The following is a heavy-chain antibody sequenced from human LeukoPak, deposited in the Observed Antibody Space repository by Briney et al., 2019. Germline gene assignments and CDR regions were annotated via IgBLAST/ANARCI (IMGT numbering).Heavy chain of an antibody. CDR2: INPNSGNT. CDR3: ARSTLSAIFGVVIDRRFDY. V-gene: IGHV1-8*02. Sequence: ASVKVSCKASGYTFTGYYMHWVRQAPGQGLEWMGWINPNSGNTGYAQKFQGRVTMTRNTSISTAYMELSSLRSEDTAVYYCARSTLSAIFGVVIDRRFDYWGQGTLVTVSS. D-gene: IGHD3-3*01. J-gene: IGHJ4*02. CDR1: GYTFTGYY.